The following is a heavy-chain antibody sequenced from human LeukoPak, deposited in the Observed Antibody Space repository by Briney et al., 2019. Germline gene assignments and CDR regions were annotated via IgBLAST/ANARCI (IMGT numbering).Heavy chain of an antibody. CDR3: ARVVRRGAFDI. V-gene: IGHV4-34*01. D-gene: IGHD3-10*01. CDR1: GGSFSGYY. J-gene: IGHJ3*02. CDR2: INHSGST. Sequence: SETLSLTCAVYGGSFSGYYWSWIRQPPGKGLEWIGEINHSGSTNYNPSLKSRVTISVDTSKNQFSLKLSSVTAADTAVYYRARVVRRGAFDIWGQGTMVTVSS.